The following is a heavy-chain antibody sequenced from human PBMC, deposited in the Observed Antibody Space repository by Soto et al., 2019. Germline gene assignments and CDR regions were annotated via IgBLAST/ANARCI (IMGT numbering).Heavy chain of an antibody. D-gene: IGHD6-19*01. CDR2: ISAYNGNT. CDR1: GYTFTSYG. J-gene: IGHJ4*02. CDR3: ARAKGQWLEYDY. V-gene: IGHV1-18*01. Sequence: VSVEVCCKASGYTFTSYGMRWVQQAPGQGLEWMGWISAYNGNTNYAQKLQGRVTMTTDTSTSTAYMELRSLRSDDTAVYYCARAKGQWLEYDYWGQGTLVTVSS.